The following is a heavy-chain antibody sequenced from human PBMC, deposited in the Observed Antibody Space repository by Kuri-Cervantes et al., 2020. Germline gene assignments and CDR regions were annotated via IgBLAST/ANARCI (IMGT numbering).Heavy chain of an antibody. V-gene: IGHV1-46*01. Sequence: ASVKVSCKASGYTFTSYYMHWVRQAPGQGLEWMGIINPSGGSTSYAQKFQGRVTMTRDTSISTAYMELSRLRSDDTAVYYCARTPRVRDKAYWGQGTLVTVSS. J-gene: IGHJ4*02. D-gene: IGHD5-24*01. CDR3: ARTPRVRDKAY. CDR2: INPSGGST. CDR1: GYTFTSYY.